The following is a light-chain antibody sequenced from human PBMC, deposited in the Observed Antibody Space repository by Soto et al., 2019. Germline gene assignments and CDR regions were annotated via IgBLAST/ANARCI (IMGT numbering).Light chain of an antibody. V-gene: IGKV1-39*01. CDR1: QSITIY. CDR3: QQPYTAPRT. J-gene: IGKJ1*01. Sequence: DIPMTQSPSSLSASVGDRVTITCRASQSITIYLNWYQQQPGKAPRLLIYGAPTLQTVVPSRFSGSGPMTDFTLTISDLQPEDFATYACQQPYTAPRTFGQGTKVDI. CDR2: GAP.